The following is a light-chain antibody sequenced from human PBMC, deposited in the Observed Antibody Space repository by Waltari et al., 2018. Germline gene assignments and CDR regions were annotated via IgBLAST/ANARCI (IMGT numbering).Light chain of an antibody. V-gene: IGKV1-NL1*01. J-gene: IGKJ4*01. CDR3: QQYYSIALD. CDR2: TAS. Sequence: DIQMTQSPSSLSASVGDRVTLTCRAGQRIGKSVAWYQQKPGKAPKPLLSTASKLESGVPSRFSGSGSGTEYTLTISSLQPEDFATYYCQQYYSIALDFGGGTKVEIK. CDR1: QRIGKS.